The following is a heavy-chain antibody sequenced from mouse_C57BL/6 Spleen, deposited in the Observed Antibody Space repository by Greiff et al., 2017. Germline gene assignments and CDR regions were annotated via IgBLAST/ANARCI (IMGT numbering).Heavy chain of an antibody. Sequence: DVKLVESGGGLVKPGGSLKLSCAASGFTFSSYAMSWVRQTPEKRLEWVATISDGGSYTYYPDNVKGRFTISRDNAKNKLYLQMSHLKSEDTAMYYCARDGIYYDYPWFAYWGQGTLVTVSA. V-gene: IGHV5-4*01. CDR3: ARDGIYYDYPWFAY. CDR2: ISDGGSYT. J-gene: IGHJ3*01. CDR1: GFTFSSYA. D-gene: IGHD2-4*01.